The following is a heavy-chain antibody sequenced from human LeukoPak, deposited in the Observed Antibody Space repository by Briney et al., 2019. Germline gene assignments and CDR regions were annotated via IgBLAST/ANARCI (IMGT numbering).Heavy chain of an antibody. J-gene: IGHJ4*02. V-gene: IGHV3-30*04. CDR2: ISYDGSNI. D-gene: IGHD2-15*01. Sequence: GGSLRLSCAASGFTFSSYAMHWVRQAPGKGLEWVAVISYDGSNIYYADSVKGRFTISRDNSKNTLYLQMNSLRAEDTAVYYCARDREDDRLDYWGQGTLVTVSS. CDR1: GFTFSSYA. CDR3: ARDREDDRLDY.